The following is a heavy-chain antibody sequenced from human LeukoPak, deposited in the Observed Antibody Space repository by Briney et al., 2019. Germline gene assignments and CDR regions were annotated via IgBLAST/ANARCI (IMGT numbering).Heavy chain of an antibody. J-gene: IGHJ4*02. CDR1: GYTFTGYY. Sequence: GASVKVSCKASGYTFTGYYMHRVRQAPGQGLEWMGWINPNSGGTNYAQKFQGWVTMTRDTSISTAYMELSRLRSDDTAVYYCAREAGPYSSSWYGDYWGQGTLVTVSS. V-gene: IGHV1-2*04. D-gene: IGHD6-13*01. CDR3: AREAGPYSSSWYGDY. CDR2: INPNSGGT.